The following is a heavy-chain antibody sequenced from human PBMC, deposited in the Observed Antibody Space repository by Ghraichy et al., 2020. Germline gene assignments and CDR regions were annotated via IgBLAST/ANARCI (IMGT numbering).Heavy chain of an antibody. Sequence: GGSLRLSCAASGFTFDDYAMHWVRQAPGKGLEWVSGISWDTNDIAYADSVKGRFTISRDNAKNSVYLQMKSLRAEDTALYYCAKGQWLDNWYFDLWGRGTLVTVSS. J-gene: IGHJ2*01. V-gene: IGHV3-9*01. CDR2: ISWDTNDI. CDR1: GFTFDDYA. CDR3: AKGQWLDNWYFDL. D-gene: IGHD6-19*01.